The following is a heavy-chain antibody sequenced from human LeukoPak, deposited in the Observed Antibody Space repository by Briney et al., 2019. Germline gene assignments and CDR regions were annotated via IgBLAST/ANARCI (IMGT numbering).Heavy chain of an antibody. V-gene: IGHV3-30*02. Sequence: QPGGSLRLSCVASGFTFRSYGIHWVRQAPGKGLEWLAFIWYDEITKNYADSVKGRFTISRDNSKNTLYVQLNSLRPDDTAVYYCAREVVDTAFDYWGQGTLVTVSS. CDR2: IWYDEITK. J-gene: IGHJ4*02. D-gene: IGHD5-18*01. CDR3: AREVVDTAFDY. CDR1: GFTFRSYG.